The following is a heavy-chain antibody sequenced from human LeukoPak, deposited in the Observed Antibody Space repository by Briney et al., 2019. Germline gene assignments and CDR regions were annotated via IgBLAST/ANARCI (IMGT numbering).Heavy chain of an antibody. V-gene: IGHV4-30-4*01. CDR2: IYYSGST. D-gene: IGHD4-17*01. CDR3: ARSRRQIRSPDY. CDR1: GGSISSGDYY. J-gene: IGHJ4*02. Sequence: PSETLSLTCTVSGGSISSGDYYWSWIRQPPGKGLEWIGYIYYSGSTYYNPSLKSRVTISVDTSKNQFSLKLSSVTAADTAVYYCARSRRQIRSPDYWGQGTLVTVSS.